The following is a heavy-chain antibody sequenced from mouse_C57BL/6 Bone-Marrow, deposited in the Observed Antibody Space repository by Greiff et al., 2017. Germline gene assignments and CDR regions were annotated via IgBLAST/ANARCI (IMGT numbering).Heavy chain of an antibody. J-gene: IGHJ4*01. D-gene: IGHD2-3*01. Sequence: VKLVESGPGLVAPSQSLSITCTVSGFSLTSYAISWVRQPPGKGLEWLGVIWPGGGTNYNSALKSRLSISKDNSKSQVFLQMNSLQTDDTARYYCARPGLLDAMDYWGQGTSVTVSS. CDR2: IWPGGGT. V-gene: IGHV2-9-1*01. CDR1: GFSLTSYA. CDR3: ARPGLLDAMDY.